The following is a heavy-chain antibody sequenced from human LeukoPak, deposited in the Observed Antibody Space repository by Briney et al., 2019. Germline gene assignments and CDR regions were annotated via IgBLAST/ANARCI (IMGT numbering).Heavy chain of an antibody. J-gene: IGHJ4*02. CDR2: IGISTSTI. CDR1: GFTFSSYS. V-gene: IGHV3-48*04. CDR3: ARDGALVGVVILGDYFDY. Sequence: SGGSLRLSCAASGFTFSSYSMNWVRQAPGKGLEWISYIGISTSTIYDADSVKGRFTISRDNAKNSLYLQMNSLRAEDTAVYYCARDGALVGVVILGDYFDYWGQGTLVTVSS. D-gene: IGHD3-3*01.